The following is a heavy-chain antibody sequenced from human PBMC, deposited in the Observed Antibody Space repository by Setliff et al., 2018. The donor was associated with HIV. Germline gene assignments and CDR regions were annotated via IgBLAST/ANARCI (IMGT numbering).Heavy chain of an antibody. V-gene: IGHV4-4*07. J-gene: IGHJ4*02. CDR1: GNSFSGYH. CDR2: IYYTWST. D-gene: IGHD3-10*01. CDR3: ARSIYGSGTYPLDV. Sequence: PSETLSLTCNYSGNSFSGYHWDWIRQPAGKGLEWLGRIYYTWSTEYNPSLKSRLTMSMDTSKDQFSLRLVSLTTADTAVYYCARSIYGSGTYPLDVWGPGTLVTVSS.